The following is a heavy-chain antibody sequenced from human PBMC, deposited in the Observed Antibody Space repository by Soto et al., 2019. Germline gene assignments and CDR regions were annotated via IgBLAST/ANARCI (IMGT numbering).Heavy chain of an antibody. D-gene: IGHD6-13*01. CDR1: GFTFSSYA. CDR3: ARDSYSSSWWGIDY. V-gene: IGHV3-30-3*01. J-gene: IGHJ4*02. Sequence: QVQLVESGGGVVQPGRSLRLSCAASGFTFSSYAMHWVRQAPGKGLEWVAVISYDGSNKYYADSVKGRFTISRDNSKNTLDLQMNSLRAEDTAVYYWARDSYSSSWWGIDYWGQGTLVTVSS. CDR2: ISYDGSNK.